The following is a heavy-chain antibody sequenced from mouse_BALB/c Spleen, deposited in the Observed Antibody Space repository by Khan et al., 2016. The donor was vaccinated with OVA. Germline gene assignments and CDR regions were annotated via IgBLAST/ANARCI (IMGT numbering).Heavy chain of an antibody. D-gene: IGHD2-10*01. CDR2: INTYTGEP. CDR1: GYTFTNFG. CDR3: ASPPYFSYVMVY. V-gene: IGHV9-3-1*01. J-gene: IGHJ4*01. Sequence: QIQLVQSGPELKKPGETVKISCKASGYTFTNFGMNWVKQAPGKGLKWMGWINTYTGEPTYADDFKGRFAFSLETSASTAYLQINNLKNEDTATYCCASPPYFSYVMVYWGQGTSVTVSS.